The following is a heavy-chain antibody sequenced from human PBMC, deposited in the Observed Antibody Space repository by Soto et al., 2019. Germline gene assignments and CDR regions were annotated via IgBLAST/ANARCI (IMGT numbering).Heavy chain of an antibody. V-gene: IGHV3-30*03. CDR1: GFTVSGYG. J-gene: IGHJ6*02. Sequence: QVQLVESGGGVVQPGRSLRLSCAASGFTVSGYGMHWVRQAPGKGLEWVAVISNDALNKYYADSVKGRFAISRDDSRNTLYLQMHSLRAEDTAVYYCARPRRDYYYYYGMDVWGQGTTVTVSS. CDR3: ARPRRDYYYYYGMDV. CDR2: ISNDALNK.